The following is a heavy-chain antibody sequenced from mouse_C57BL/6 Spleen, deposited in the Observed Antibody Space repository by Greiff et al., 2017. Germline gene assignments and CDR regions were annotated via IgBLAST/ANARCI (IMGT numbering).Heavy chain of an antibody. D-gene: IGHD6-5*01. CDR3: ARMSLGHYFDY. J-gene: IGHJ2*01. CDR2: IWWDDDK. CDR1: GFSLSTFGMG. V-gene: IGHV8-8*01. Sequence: QVTLKESGPGILQPSQTLSLTCSFSGFSLSTFGMGVGWIRQPSGKGLEWLAHIWWDDDKYYHPALKSRLTISKATYKNQVFLTIANVDTADTATYDCARMSLGHYFDYWGQGTTLTVSS.